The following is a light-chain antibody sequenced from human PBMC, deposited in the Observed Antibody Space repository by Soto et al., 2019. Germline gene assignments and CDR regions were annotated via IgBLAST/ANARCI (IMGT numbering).Light chain of an antibody. CDR3: HQYGGSPTT. J-gene: IGKJ1*01. V-gene: IGKV3-20*01. CDR2: GAS. Sequence: IVLTQSPCTLSVSAGERATLSCRASQSVSSSYFAWYQQKPGQAPRLFIYGASSRATGIPARFSGSGSGTDFTLTISSLQPEDFAVYYCHQYGGSPTTFGQGTKVDI. CDR1: QSVSSSY.